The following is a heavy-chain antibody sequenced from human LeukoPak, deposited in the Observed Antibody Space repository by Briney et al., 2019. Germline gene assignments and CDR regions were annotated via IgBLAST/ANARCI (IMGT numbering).Heavy chain of an antibody. D-gene: IGHD4-11*01. J-gene: IGHJ4*02. CDR1: GFNLRTDG. CDR3: AKDAQSGFDYSNSLEY. CDR2: IWSDGTNQ. Sequence: GGSLRLSCAASGFNLRTDGFHWVRQAPGKGLEWVAVIWSDGTNQFYADSVKGRFTISRDSSQKTVYLEMHSLRTEDTAMYYCAKDAQSGFDYSNSLEYWGPGTLVTVSS. V-gene: IGHV3-33*06.